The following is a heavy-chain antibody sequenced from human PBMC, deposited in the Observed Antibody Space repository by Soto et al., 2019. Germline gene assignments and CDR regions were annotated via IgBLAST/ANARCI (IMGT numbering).Heavy chain of an antibody. CDR2: ISAYNGNT. CDR3: XXXXXXXXY. Sequence: QVQLVQSGAEVKKPGASVKVSCKASGYTFTNFGISWVRQAPGQGLEWMGWISAYNGNTNYAQNFQGRVTMTTDTSTSTAYMELRXLRXXXXXXXXXXXXXXXXXYWGQGTLVTVSS. CDR1: GYTFTNFG. V-gene: IGHV1-18*01. J-gene: IGHJ4*02.